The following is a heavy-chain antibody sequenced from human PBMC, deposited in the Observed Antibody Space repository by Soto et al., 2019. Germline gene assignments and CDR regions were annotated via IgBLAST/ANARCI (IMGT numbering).Heavy chain of an antibody. J-gene: IGHJ6*03. D-gene: IGHD4-4*01. CDR3: AKTLLYSNYLGRKGSRNYYYYYMDV. CDR1: GFTFSSYA. CDR2: ISGSGGST. V-gene: IGHV3-23*01. Sequence: GGSLRLSCAASGFTFSSYAMSWVRQAPGKGLEWVSAISGSGGSTYYADSVKGRFTISRDNSKNTLYLQMNSLRAEDTAVYYCAKTLLYSNYLGRKGSRNYYYYYMDVWGKGTTVTVSS.